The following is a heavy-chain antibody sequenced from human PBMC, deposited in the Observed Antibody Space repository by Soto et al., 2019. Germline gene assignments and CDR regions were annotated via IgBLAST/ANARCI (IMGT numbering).Heavy chain of an antibody. CDR3: AKNHLPQSYYDLPWFDP. Sequence: LRLSCAASGFIFSDYGMHWVRQAPGKGLEWMAIISSDGSDKYYADSVKGRFTISRDNSKNTLYLQMNSLRAEDTAVYYCAKNHLPQSYYDLPWFDPWGQGTLVTVSS. J-gene: IGHJ5*02. D-gene: IGHD3-3*01. CDR1: GFIFSDYG. V-gene: IGHV3-30*18. CDR2: ISSDGSDK.